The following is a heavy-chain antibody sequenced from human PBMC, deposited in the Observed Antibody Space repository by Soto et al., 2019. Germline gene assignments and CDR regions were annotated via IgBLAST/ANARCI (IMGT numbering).Heavy chain of an antibody. CDR2: IKSKTDGGTT. Sequence: GGSLRLSCAASGFTFSNAWMNWVRQAPGKGLEWVGRIKSKTDGGTTDYAAPVKGRFTISRDDSKNTLYLQMNSLKTEDTAVYYCTTGLNYYYYGMDVWGQGTTVTVSS. V-gene: IGHV3-15*07. J-gene: IGHJ6*02. CDR1: GFTFSNAW. CDR3: TTGLNYYYYGMDV.